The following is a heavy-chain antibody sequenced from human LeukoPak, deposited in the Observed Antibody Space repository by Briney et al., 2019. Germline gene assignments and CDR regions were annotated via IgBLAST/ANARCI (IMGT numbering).Heavy chain of an antibody. D-gene: IGHD2-8*01. CDR3: ASLSVLMVYGGVFDY. Sequence: GASVKVSCKASGYTFTSNYIHWVRQAPGQGFEWMGIINPSGGSTTYAQKFQGRVTMTEDTSTDTAYMELSSLRSEDTAVYYCASLSVLMVYGGVFDYWGQGTLVTVSS. V-gene: IGHV1-46*01. J-gene: IGHJ4*02. CDR2: INPSGGST. CDR1: GYTFTSNY.